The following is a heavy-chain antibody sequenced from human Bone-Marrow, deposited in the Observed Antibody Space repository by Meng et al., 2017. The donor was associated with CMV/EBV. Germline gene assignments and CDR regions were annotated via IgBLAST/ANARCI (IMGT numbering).Heavy chain of an antibody. Sequence: GGSLRLSCAASGFFFSSYWMSWVRQAPGKGLEWVANINQDGSEEYYVDSVKGRFTISRDNAKNSLYLQMNSLRGEDTAVFYCARGRRSGSNWFVSWGQGTLVTVSS. CDR1: GFFFSSYW. CDR3: ARGRRSGSNWFVS. CDR2: INQDGSEE. D-gene: IGHD3-3*01. J-gene: IGHJ5*01. V-gene: IGHV3-7*04.